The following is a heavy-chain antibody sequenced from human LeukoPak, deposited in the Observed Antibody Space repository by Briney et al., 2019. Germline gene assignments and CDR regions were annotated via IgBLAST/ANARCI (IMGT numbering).Heavy chain of an antibody. Sequence: ASVKVSCKASGYTFISYGISWVRQAPGQGLEWVGWISAYNANTNYAQKLQDRITMTKDTSTSTVFMELRSLTSDDTAVYYCARKALNLGALGYWGQGTLVTVSS. J-gene: IGHJ4*02. CDR2: ISAYNANT. D-gene: IGHD3-16*01. CDR1: GYTFISYG. V-gene: IGHV1-18*04. CDR3: ARKALNLGALGY.